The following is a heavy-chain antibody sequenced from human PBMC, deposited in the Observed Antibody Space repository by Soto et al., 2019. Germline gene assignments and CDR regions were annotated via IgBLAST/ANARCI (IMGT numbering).Heavy chain of an antibody. Sequence: ASVKFSCKASGYTFTSYYMHWVRQAPGQGLEWMGIINPSGGSTSYAQKFQGRVTMTRDTSTSPVYMELSSRRSEDTAVYYCARRGSGYYLFDYWGQGTLVTVSS. CDR3: ARRGSGYYLFDY. V-gene: IGHV1-46*01. CDR2: INPSGGST. CDR1: GYTFTSYY. J-gene: IGHJ4*02. D-gene: IGHD3-22*01.